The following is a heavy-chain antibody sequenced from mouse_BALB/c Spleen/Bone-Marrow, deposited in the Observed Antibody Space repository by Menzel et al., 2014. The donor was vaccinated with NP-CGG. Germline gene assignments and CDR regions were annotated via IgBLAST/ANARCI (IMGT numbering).Heavy chain of an antibody. CDR3: ARDY. Sequence: VQLQQSGPELAKPGASVKMSCKASGYTFTDTWIHWIKQRPGQGLEWIGYINLSTDYAEYNQNFKDKATLTVDKSSSTAYMQLSSLTSEDSAVYYCARDYWGQDTTLTVSS. CDR2: INLSTDYA. J-gene: IGHJ2*01. V-gene: IGHV1-7*01. CDR1: GYTFTDTW.